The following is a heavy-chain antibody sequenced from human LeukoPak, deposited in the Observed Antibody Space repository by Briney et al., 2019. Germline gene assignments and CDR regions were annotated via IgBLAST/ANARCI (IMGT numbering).Heavy chain of an antibody. CDR3: AREPYYPSAFDI. CDR1: GFTFSDHY. J-gene: IGHJ3*02. D-gene: IGHD3-10*01. CDR2: TRNKANSYTT. Sequence: GGSLRLSCAASGFTFSDHYMDWVRQAPGKGLEWVGRTRNKANSYTTEYAASVKGRFTISRDDSKNSLYLQMNSLKTEDTAVYYCAREPYYPSAFDIWGQGTMVTVSS. V-gene: IGHV3-72*01.